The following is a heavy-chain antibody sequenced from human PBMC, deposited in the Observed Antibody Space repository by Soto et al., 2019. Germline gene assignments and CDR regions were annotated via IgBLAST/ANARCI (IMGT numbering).Heavy chain of an antibody. Sequence: QVQLVQSGAEVKKPGASVKVSCKASGYTFTSYYMHWVRQAPGQGLEWMGIINPSGGSTSYAQKFXGXVSXTRDTSTSTVYMELSSLRSEDTAVYYCAREQQLVLSPHFDYWGQGTLVTVSS. CDR1: GYTFTSYY. V-gene: IGHV1-46*03. J-gene: IGHJ4*02. CDR3: AREQQLVLSPHFDY. D-gene: IGHD6-13*01. CDR2: INPSGGST.